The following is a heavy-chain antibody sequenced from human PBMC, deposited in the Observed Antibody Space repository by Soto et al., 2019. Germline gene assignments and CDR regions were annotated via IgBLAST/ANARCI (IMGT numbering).Heavy chain of an antibody. J-gene: IGHJ6*02. CDR3: ARAPHGFDV. V-gene: IGHV3-7*03. CDR2: IKQDGSEQ. Sequence: EVQLVESGGGLVRPGGSLRLSCAASGFTFSTYWMNWVRQAPGKGLEWVANIKQDGSEQYYGDSLKGRFTISRDNTKNTLYLQMNGLRGEDTAVYYCARAPHGFDVWGQGTTVTVSS. CDR1: GFTFSTYW.